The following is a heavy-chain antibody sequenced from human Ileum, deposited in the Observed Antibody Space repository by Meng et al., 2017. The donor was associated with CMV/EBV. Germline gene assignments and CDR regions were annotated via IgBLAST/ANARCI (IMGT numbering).Heavy chain of an antibody. CDR2: INQDGSEK. V-gene: IGHV3-7*01. J-gene: IGHJ4*02. CDR1: GFTFRRYW. CDR3: AKDMVSLSVVPAANDY. D-gene: IGHD2-2*01. Sequence: GGSLRLSCAASGFTFRRYWMTWVRQAPGKGLEWVATINQDGSEKYSMDSVKGRFTISRDNSKNTLYLQMNNLRADDTAVYYCAKDMVSLSVVPAANDYWGQGTLVTVSS.